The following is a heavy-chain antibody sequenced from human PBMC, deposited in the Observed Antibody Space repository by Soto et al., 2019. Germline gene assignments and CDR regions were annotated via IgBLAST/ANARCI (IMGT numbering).Heavy chain of an antibody. V-gene: IGHV1-18*04. CDR2: INTYNGNT. D-gene: IGHD6-19*01. CDR3: ARGDIAVADDYYYYGLDV. Sequence: ASVKVSCKASGYTFTSYGITWVRQAPGQGLEWMGWINTYNGNTNYARKLQGRITMTKDTSTSTAYMELRSLRSDDTAVYYCARGDIAVADDYYYYGLDVWGQGTTVTVSS. CDR1: GYTFTSYG. J-gene: IGHJ6*02.